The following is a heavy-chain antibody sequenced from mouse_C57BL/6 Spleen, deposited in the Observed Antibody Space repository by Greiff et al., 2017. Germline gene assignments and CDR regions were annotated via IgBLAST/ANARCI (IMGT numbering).Heavy chain of an antibody. D-gene: IGHD2-4*01. CDR3: AIGLRQGYAMDY. V-gene: IGHV1-50*01. Sequence: QVQLQQPGAELVKPGASVKLSCKASGYTFTSYWMQWVKQRPGQGLEWIGEIDPSDSYTNYNQKFKGKATLTVDTSSSTAYMQLSSLTSEDSAVYYCAIGLRQGYAMDYWGQGTSVTVSS. CDR1: GYTFTSYW. CDR2: IDPSDSYT. J-gene: IGHJ4*01.